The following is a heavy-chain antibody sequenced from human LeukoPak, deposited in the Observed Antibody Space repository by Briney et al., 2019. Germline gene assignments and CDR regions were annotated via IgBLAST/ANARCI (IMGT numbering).Heavy chain of an antibody. J-gene: IGHJ4*02. Sequence: GGSLRLSCAASGFTISSDALTWVRLGPGRRLEWFSAISESKTYYAESVKGRFTISRDDSNNMLYLQMTSLRAEDTAVYYCAKVFSDYYDSSGYYYFDYWGQGTLVTVSS. V-gene: IGHV3-23*01. D-gene: IGHD3-22*01. CDR2: ISESKT. CDR1: GFTISSDA. CDR3: AKVFSDYYDSSGYYYFDY.